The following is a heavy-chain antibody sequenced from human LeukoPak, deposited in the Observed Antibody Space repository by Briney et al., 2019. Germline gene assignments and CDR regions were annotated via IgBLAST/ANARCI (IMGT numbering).Heavy chain of an antibody. Sequence: GGSLRLSCAASGFTFSNYNMNWVRQAPGKGLEWVSYISSISTTIYYADSVKGRFTISRDNAKNSLYLQMNSLRAEDTAVYYCASRSGSDYGDYGEYWGQGTLVTVSS. CDR2: ISSISTTI. J-gene: IGHJ4*02. V-gene: IGHV3-48*01. D-gene: IGHD4-17*01. CDR1: GFTFSNYN. CDR3: ASRSGSDYGDYGEY.